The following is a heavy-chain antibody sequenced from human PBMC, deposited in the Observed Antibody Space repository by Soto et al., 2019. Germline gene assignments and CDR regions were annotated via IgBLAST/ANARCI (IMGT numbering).Heavy chain of an antibody. Sequence: PTLVNPTQTLTLTCTFSGFSLSTSGVCLGWIRQPPGKALEWLALIYWGDDKRYSPSLKSRLTITKDTSKNQVVLTMANMDPVDTATYYCAHSEDYDYVWGSYSPQFEYWGQGTLVTVSS. CDR2: IYWGDDK. J-gene: IGHJ4*02. CDR3: AHSEDYDYVWGSYSPQFEY. CDR1: GFSLSTSGVC. V-gene: IGHV2-5*02. D-gene: IGHD3-16*01.